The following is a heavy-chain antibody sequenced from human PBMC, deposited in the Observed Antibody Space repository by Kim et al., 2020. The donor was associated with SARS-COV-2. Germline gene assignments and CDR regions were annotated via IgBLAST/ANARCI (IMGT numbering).Heavy chain of an antibody. CDR2: TYYRSKWYN. CDR1: GDSVSSNSVA. CDR3: TRGSKASAGSFDY. D-gene: IGHD6-13*01. Sequence: SQTLSLPCAISGDSVSSNSVAWNWIRQSPSRGLEWLGRTYYRSKWYNDYAVSVKSRISINPDTSKNQFSLQVNSVTPEDTAVYYCTRGSKASAGSFDYWGPGTLVTVSS. V-gene: IGHV6-1*01. J-gene: IGHJ4*02.